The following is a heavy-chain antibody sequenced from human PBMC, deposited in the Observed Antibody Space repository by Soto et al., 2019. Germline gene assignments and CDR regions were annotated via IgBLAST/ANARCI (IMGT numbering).Heavy chain of an antibody. Sequence: SETLSLTCTVSGGSMSSSSYYWGWIRQPPGKGLEWIANMYFSGFYSGSTSYNPSLKSRVTISVDTCKNQFSLQVSSVTAADTAVYYCARGFDILTFGFCLDYWGQGTLVTVSS. CDR1: GGSMSSSSYY. D-gene: IGHD3-9*01. J-gene: IGHJ4*02. CDR2: MYFSGFYSGST. V-gene: IGHV4-39*01. CDR3: ARGFDILTFGFCLDY.